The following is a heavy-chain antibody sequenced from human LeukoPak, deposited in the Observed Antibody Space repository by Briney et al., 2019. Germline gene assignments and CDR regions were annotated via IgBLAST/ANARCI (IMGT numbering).Heavy chain of an antibody. J-gene: IGHJ5*02. V-gene: IGHV1-69*01. CDR1: GGTFSSYA. D-gene: IGHD3-10*01. CDR3: ARAEVRGVIITSWFDP. Sequence: SVKVSCKASGGTFSSYAISWVRQAPGQGLEWMGGIIPIFGTANYAQKFQGRVTITADESTSTAYMELSNLRSEDTAVYYCARAEVRGVIITSWFDPWGQGTLVTVSS. CDR2: IIPIFGTA.